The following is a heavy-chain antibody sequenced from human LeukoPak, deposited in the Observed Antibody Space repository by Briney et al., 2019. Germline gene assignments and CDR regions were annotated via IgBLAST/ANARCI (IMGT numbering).Heavy chain of an antibody. J-gene: IGHJ2*01. CDR3: ARSSVPDTAMVGYFDL. D-gene: IGHD5-18*01. V-gene: IGHV4-38-2*02. CDR2: IYHSGST. Sequence: PSETLSLTCTVSGYSISSGYYWGWIRQPPGKGLEWIGSIYHSGSTYYNPSLKSRVTISVDTSKNQFSLKLSSVTAADTAVYYCARSSVPDTAMVGYFDLWGRGTLVTVSS. CDR1: GYSISSGYY.